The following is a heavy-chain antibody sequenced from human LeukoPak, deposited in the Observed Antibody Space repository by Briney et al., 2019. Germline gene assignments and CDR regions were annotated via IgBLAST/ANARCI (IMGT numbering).Heavy chain of an antibody. Sequence: PGGSLRLSCAASGFTFDDYTMHWVRQAPGKGLEWVSGISWNSDNIVYVDSVKGRFTISRDNAKKSLYLQMNSLRAEDTALYYCAKTRDGNRGPFDYWGQGTLVTVSS. CDR2: ISWNSDNI. CDR1: GFTFDDYT. CDR3: AKTRDGNRGPFDY. J-gene: IGHJ4*02. V-gene: IGHV3-9*01. D-gene: IGHD5-24*01.